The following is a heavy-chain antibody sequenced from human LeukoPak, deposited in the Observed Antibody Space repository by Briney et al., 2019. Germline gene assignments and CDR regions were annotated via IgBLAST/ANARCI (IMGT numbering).Heavy chain of an antibody. Sequence: GGSLRLSCAASGLTLSSYSMNWVRQAPGKGLEWVSSISSSGNYIYYADSVKGRFTISRDNAKNSLYLQMNSLRAEDTAVYYCARVYDSSGPNWFDPWGQGTLVTVSS. J-gene: IGHJ5*02. CDR2: ISSSGNYI. V-gene: IGHV3-21*01. CDR3: ARVYDSSGPNWFDP. D-gene: IGHD3-22*01. CDR1: GLTLSSYS.